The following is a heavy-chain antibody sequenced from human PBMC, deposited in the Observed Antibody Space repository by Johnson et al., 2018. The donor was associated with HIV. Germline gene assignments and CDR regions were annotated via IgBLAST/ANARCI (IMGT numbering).Heavy chain of an antibody. Sequence: QVQLVESGGGVVQPGRSLRLSCAASGFTFSSYAMHWVRQAPGKGLEWVAVISYDGSNKYYANSVKGRFTISRDNSKNTLYLQMNSLRAEDTAVYYCARDLSLYQRQSGDAFDIWGQGTMVTVSS. J-gene: IGHJ3*02. CDR2: ISYDGSNK. CDR1: GFTFSSYA. V-gene: IGHV3-30*04. D-gene: IGHD2-2*01. CDR3: ARDLSLYQRQSGDAFDI.